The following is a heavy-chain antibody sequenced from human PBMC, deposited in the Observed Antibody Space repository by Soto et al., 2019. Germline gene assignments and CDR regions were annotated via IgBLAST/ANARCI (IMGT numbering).Heavy chain of an antibody. Sequence: ASVKVSCKASGYTFTSYDINWVRQATGQGLEWKGWMNPNSGNTGYAQKFQGRVTMTRNTSISTAYMELSSLRSEDTAVYYCARWVNTRLRSYYYYMDVWGKGTTVTVSS. CDR3: ARWVNTRLRSYYYYMDV. CDR2: MNPNSGNT. D-gene: IGHD1-1*01. CDR1: GYTFTSYD. V-gene: IGHV1-8*01. J-gene: IGHJ6*03.